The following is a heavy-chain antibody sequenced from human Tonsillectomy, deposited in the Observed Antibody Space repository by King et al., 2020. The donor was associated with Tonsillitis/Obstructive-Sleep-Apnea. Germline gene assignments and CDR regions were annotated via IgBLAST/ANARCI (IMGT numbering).Heavy chain of an antibody. CDR2: ISSSSTYI. D-gene: IGHD3-3*01. J-gene: IGHJ4*02. V-gene: IGHV3-21*01. Sequence: VQLVESGGGLVKPGGSLRLSCAASGFTFSSYSMNWVRQAPGKGLEWVSSISSSSTYIYYADSVKGRFTISRDNAKNSLYLQMNSLRAEETAVYYCASDYDFWSGHSYYFDYWGQGTLVTVSS. CDR3: ASDYDFWSGHSYYFDY. CDR1: GFTFSSYS.